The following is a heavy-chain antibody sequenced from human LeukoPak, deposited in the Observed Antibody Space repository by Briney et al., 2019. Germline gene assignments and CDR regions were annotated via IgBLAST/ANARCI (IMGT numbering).Heavy chain of an antibody. CDR1: GFTFSDYY. V-gene: IGHV3-11*01. J-gene: IGHJ5*02. D-gene: IGHD2-15*01. CDR3: ARARSGYCSGGSCLWFDP. Sequence: GGSLRLSCAASGFTFSDYYMSWIRQAPGKGLEWVSYISSSGSTIYYADSVKGRFTISRDNAKNSLYLQMNSLRAEDTAVYCCARARSGYCSGGSCLWFDPWGQGTLVTVSS. CDR2: ISSSGSTI.